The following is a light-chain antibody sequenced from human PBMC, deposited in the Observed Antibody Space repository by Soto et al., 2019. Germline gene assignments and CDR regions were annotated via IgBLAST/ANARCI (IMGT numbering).Light chain of an antibody. J-gene: IGKJ1*01. V-gene: IGKV3-15*01. CDR1: QSVSSN. CDR2: GAS. Sequence: EIVMTQSPATLSVSPGERSTLSCSASQSVSSNLAWYQQKPGQAPRLLIYGASTRATGIPLRFSGSGSGTDFTLTISSLQSEDFAVYYCQQYDTWPPATFGQGTKVDIK. CDR3: QQYDTWPPAT.